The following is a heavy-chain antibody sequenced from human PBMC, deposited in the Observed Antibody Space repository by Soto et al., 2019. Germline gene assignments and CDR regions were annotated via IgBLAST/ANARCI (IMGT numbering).Heavy chain of an antibody. J-gene: IGHJ4*02. V-gene: IGHV3-33*01. CDR1: GFTFSSYG. CDR3: ARDRVSGSCRDYFDY. CDR2: IWYDGSNK. D-gene: IGHD1-26*01. Sequence: PGGSLRLSCAASGFTFSSYGMHWVRQAPGKGLEWVAVIWYDGSNKYYADSVKGRFTISRDNSKNTLYLQMNSLRAEDTAVYYCARDRVSGSCRDYFDYWGQGTLVTVSS.